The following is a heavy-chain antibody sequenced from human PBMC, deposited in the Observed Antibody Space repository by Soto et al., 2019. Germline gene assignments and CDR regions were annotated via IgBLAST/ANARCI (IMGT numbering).Heavy chain of an antibody. CDR3: ARESSGTSANWFDP. D-gene: IGHD2-2*01. Sequence: QVQLVESGGGLVKPGGSLRLSCVASGFTFSAFYMTWIRQSPGKGLEWVSYIGSSGSPIYHSDSVKGRFTISRDNAKNSLFLQMNSLRAEDTAVYYCARESSGTSANWFDPWGQGTLVTVSS. CDR1: GFTFSAFY. V-gene: IGHV3-11*01. J-gene: IGHJ5*02. CDR2: IGSSGSPI.